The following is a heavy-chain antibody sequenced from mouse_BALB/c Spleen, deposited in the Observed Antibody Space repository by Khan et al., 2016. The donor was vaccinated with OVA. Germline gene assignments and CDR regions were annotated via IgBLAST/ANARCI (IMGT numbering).Heavy chain of an antibody. CDR3: ANHGSSSAWLTY. CDR2: INPSTGYT. V-gene: IGHV1-7*01. Sequence: VQLQQSGAELAKPGASVKMSCKASGYTFTSYWMHWVKQRPGQGLEWIGYINPSTGYTEYNQRFKDKATLTADKSSSTAYMQLSSLISDESAVYYCANHGSSSAWLTYWGQGTLVTVSA. J-gene: IGHJ3*01. D-gene: IGHD1-1*01. CDR1: GYTFTSYW.